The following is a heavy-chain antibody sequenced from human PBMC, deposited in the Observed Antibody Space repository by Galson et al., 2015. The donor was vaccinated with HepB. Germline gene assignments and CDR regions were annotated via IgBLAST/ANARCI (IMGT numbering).Heavy chain of an antibody. CDR2: INPSDGST. CDR3: VRDLTMTGDY. CDR1: GYTFTSYY. J-gene: IGHJ4*02. D-gene: IGHD3-9*01. Sequence: SVKVSCKASGYTFTSYYIHWVRQAPGQGLEWMGIINPSDGSTSYEQRFQDRVTMTRDTSTSTVYMELSSLRSGDTAVYYCVRDLTMTGDYWGRGTLVTVSS. V-gene: IGHV1-46*03.